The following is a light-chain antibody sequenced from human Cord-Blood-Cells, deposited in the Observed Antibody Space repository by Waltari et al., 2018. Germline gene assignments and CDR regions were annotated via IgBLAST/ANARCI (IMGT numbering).Light chain of an antibody. CDR2: DVS. CDR1: SSDVGGYNY. Sequence: QSALTQPASVSGSPGQSITLSCTGTSSDVGGYNYVSWYQQHPGKAPKLMIYDVSKRPSGVSNRFSGSKSGKTASLTISGLQAEDEADYYCSSYTSSSTVVFGGGTKLTVL. V-gene: IGLV2-14*01. CDR3: SSYTSSSTVV. J-gene: IGLJ2*01.